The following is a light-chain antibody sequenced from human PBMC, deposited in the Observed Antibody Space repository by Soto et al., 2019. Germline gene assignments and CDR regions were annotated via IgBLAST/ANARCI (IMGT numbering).Light chain of an antibody. Sequence: DIQMTQSPSSLSASVGDRVTITCRASQDISVYLAWYQQKPGKVPKLLIYSASTLQSGVPSRFSGSGSGSDSKFTISSLQPEDVAPYYCQKFNTAPLTVGQGTRLESK. CDR1: QDISVY. J-gene: IGKJ5*01. CDR2: SAS. V-gene: IGKV1-27*01. CDR3: QKFNTAPLT.